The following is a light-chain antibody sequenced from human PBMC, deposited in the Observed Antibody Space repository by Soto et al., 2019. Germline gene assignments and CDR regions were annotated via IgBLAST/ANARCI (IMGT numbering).Light chain of an antibody. Sequence: QSVLTQPASVSGSPGRSITISCTGTSSDVGGYNYVSWYQQHPGKAPKLMIYEVSNRPSGVSNRFSGSKSGNTASLTISGLQAEDEADYYCSSYTSSSTSYVFGTGTKVTAL. J-gene: IGLJ1*01. CDR3: SSYTSSSTSYV. CDR1: SSDVGGYNY. V-gene: IGLV2-14*01. CDR2: EVS.